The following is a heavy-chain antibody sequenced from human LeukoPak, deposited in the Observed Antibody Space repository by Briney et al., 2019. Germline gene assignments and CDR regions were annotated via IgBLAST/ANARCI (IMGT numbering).Heavy chain of an antibody. CDR3: ARGKGITMIVAH. D-gene: IGHD3-22*01. J-gene: IGHJ4*02. Sequence: GASLKVSCKASGYTFTGSYIHWVRQAPGQGLEWMGWINPNSGGTNYAQKFQGRVTMTRDTSISTAYMGLSRLRSDDTAVYYCARGKGITMIVAHWGQGTLVTVSS. CDR2: INPNSGGT. CDR1: GYTFTGSY. V-gene: IGHV1-2*02.